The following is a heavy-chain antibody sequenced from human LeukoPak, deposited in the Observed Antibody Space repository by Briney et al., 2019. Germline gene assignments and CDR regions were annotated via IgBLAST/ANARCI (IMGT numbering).Heavy chain of an antibody. CDR1: GGSISSSSYY. Sequence: SETLSLTCTVSGGSISSSSYYWGWIRQPPGKGLEWIGSIYYSGSTYYNPSLKSRVTISVDTSKNQFSLKLSSVTAADTAVYYCARGVRGYDFGYRWFDPWGQGTLVTVSS. J-gene: IGHJ5*02. V-gene: IGHV4-39*07. D-gene: IGHD5-12*01. CDR2: IYYSGST. CDR3: ARGVRGYDFGYRWFDP.